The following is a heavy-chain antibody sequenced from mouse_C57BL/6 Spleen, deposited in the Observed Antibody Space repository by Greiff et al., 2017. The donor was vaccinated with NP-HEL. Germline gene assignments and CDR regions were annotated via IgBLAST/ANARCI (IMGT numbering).Heavy chain of an antibody. J-gene: IGHJ4*01. CDR1: GYTFTSYW. V-gene: IGHV1-59*01. Sequence: QVQLKQPGAELVRPGTSVKLSCKASGYTFTSYWMHWVKQRPGQGLEWIGVIDPSDSYTNYNQKFKGKATLTVDTSSSTAYMQLSSLTSEDSAVYYCARVEGMGAMDYWGQGTSVTVSS. CDR2: IDPSDSYT. CDR3: ARVEGMGAMDY. D-gene: IGHD2-10*02.